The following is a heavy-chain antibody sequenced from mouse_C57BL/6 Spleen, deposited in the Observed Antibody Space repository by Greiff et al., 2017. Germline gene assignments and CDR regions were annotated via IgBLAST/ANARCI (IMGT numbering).Heavy chain of an antibody. CDR2: INPGSGGT. CDR1: GYAFTNYL. CDR3: ARSELRPREFAY. V-gene: IGHV1-54*01. J-gene: IGHJ3*01. Sequence: QVQLQQSGAELVRPGTSVKVSCKASGYAFTNYLIEWVKQRPGQGLEWIGVINPGSGGTNYNEKFKGKATLTADKSSSTAYMKLSSLTSEDSAVYCCARSELRPREFAYWGQGTLVTVSA. D-gene: IGHD1-2*01.